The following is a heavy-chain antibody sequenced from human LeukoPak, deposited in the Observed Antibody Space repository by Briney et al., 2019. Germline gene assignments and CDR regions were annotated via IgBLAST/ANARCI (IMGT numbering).Heavy chain of an antibody. CDR1: GFTFSSYA. Sequence: GGSLRLSCATSGFTFSSYAMSWVRQGPGKGLEGVSTISPSGGVTFYSDSVRGRFTISRDYSKDTLFLQMNSLRAEDTALYYCAKAHVPTMIRGVVSSDWGQGTLVTVSS. V-gene: IGHV3-23*01. CDR3: AKAHVPTMIRGVVSSD. D-gene: IGHD3-10*01. CDR2: ISPSGGVT. J-gene: IGHJ4*02.